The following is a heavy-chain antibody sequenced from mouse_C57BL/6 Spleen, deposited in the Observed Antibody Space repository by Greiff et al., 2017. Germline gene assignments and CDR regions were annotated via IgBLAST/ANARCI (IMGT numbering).Heavy chain of an antibody. CDR2: IYPRSGNT. CDR1: GYTFTSYG. CDR3: ARYWASTVVAKDYAMDY. D-gene: IGHD1-1*01. J-gene: IGHJ4*01. V-gene: IGHV1-81*01. Sequence: VQLQQSGAELARPGASVKLSCKASGYTFTSYGISWVKQRTGQGLEWIGEIYPRSGNTYYNEKFKGQATLTADKSSSTAYMELRSLTSEDSAVXFCARYWASTVVAKDYAMDYWGQGTSVTVSS.